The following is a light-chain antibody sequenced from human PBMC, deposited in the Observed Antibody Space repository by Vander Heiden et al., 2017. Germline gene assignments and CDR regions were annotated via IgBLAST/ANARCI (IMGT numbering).Light chain of an antibody. V-gene: IGKV1-39*01. Sequence: DIQMTQSPSSLSASVGDRVTITCRASQSISSYLNWYQQKPGKAPKLLIYAASSLQSGVPSRFSGSGSGTDFTLTISSLQPEDFATYYCQQSYSTHTFGQGTKLXIK. J-gene: IGKJ2*01. CDR3: QQSYSTHT. CDR2: AAS. CDR1: QSISSY.